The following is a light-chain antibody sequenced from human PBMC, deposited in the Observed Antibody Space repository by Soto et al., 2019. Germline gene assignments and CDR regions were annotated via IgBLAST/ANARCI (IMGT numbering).Light chain of an antibody. J-gene: IGLJ2*01. CDR1: SGSIASNY. CDR3: QSYDSSNQGVV. V-gene: IGLV6-57*02. Sequence: NFMLTQPHSVSASPGKTVTISCTGSSGSIASNYVQWYQQRPGSAPTTVIYEDNQRPSGVPDRFSGSIDSSSNSASLTISGLKTEDEADYYCQSYDSSNQGVVFGGGTKLTVL. CDR2: EDN.